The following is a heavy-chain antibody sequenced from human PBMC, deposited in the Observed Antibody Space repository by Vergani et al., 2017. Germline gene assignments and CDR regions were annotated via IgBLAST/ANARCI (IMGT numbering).Heavy chain of an antibody. J-gene: IGHJ5*02. CDR1: GGSISSGGYY. V-gene: IGHV4-61*08. CDR2: IYYSGST. CDR3: AREGGSGSLFDP. Sequence: QVQLQESGPGLVKPSQTLSLTCTVSGGSISSGGYYWSWIRQPPGKGLEWIWYIYYSGSTNYNPSLKSRVTIAVDTSKKQFSLKLSSVTAADAAVYCCAREGGSGSLFDPWGQGTLVTVSS. D-gene: IGHD3-10*01.